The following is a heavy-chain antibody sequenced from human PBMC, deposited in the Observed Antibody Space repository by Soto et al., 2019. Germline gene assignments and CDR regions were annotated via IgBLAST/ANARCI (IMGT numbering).Heavy chain of an antibody. CDR3: ARDASRVRGVRLLDWYFDL. Sequence: QVQLVESGGGVVQPGRSLRLSCAASGFTFSNYGIHWVRQAPGKGLEWVAVIWFDGSNQYYADSVKGRFSISRDNSKSTLYLQMNSLRADDTAVYYCARDASRVRGVRLLDWYFDLWGRGTLVTVSS. D-gene: IGHD3-10*01. CDR1: GFTFSNYG. CDR2: IWFDGSNQ. V-gene: IGHV3-33*01. J-gene: IGHJ2*01.